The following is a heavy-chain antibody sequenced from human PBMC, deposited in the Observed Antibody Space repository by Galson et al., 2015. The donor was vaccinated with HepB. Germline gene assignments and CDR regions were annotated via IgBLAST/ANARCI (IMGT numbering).Heavy chain of an antibody. D-gene: IGHD5-18*01. V-gene: IGHV3-30-3*01. J-gene: IGHJ6*02. Sequence: SLRLSCAASGFSFTTYTMHWVRQAPGKGLECVAIILYNGINKDYADSVKGRVTISRDTSRSTLYLQINSLRPEDTAVYYCARGRQNTDRGGIYSGLDVWGQGTTVTVSS. CDR1: GFSFTTYT. CDR2: ILYNGINK. CDR3: ARGRQNTDRGGIYSGLDV.